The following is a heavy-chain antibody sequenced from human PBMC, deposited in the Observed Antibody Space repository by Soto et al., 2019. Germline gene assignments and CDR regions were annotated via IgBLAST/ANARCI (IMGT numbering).Heavy chain of an antibody. V-gene: IGHV3-9*01. CDR2: ISWNSGSI. CDR1: GFTFDDYA. CDR3: AKDRGSGYCSSTSCYSGMDV. Sequence: GGSLRLSCAASGFTFDDYAMHWVRQAPGKGLEWVSGISWNSGSIGYADSVKGRFTISRDNAKNSLYLQMNSLRAEDTALYYCAKDRGSGYCSSTSCYSGMDVWGQGTTVTVSS. D-gene: IGHD2-2*01. J-gene: IGHJ6*02.